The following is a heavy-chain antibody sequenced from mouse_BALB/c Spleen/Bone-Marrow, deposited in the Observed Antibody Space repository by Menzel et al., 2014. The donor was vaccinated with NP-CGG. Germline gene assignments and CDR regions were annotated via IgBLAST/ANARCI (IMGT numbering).Heavy chain of an antibody. Sequence: QVQLQQSGPELVRPGVSVKISCKGSGYTFTDYAMHWVRQSHAKSLEWIGVISTYSGNTNYNQKFKGKATMTVDKSSSIAYMELARLTSEDSAIYYCARSEYGNSYAMDYWGQGTSVTVSS. CDR1: GYTFTDYA. J-gene: IGHJ4*01. V-gene: IGHV1-67*01. D-gene: IGHD2-10*02. CDR2: ISTYSGNT. CDR3: ARSEYGNSYAMDY.